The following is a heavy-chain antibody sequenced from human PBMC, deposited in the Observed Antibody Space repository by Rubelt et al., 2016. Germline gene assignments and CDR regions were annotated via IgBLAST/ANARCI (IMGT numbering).Heavy chain of an antibody. J-gene: IGHJ4*02. D-gene: IGHD5-24*01. CDR2: INRDGSSI. CDR3: ARPTLMAYE. V-gene: IGHV3-74*01. CDR1: GFIFSTYW. Sequence: GGSLRLSCSASGFIFSTYWMTWVRQAPGKGLVWVSRINRDGSSIDYADSVKGRFTVSRDNAKNMVYLQMNSLRVDDTAVYYCARPTLMAYEWGQGTLVTVSS.